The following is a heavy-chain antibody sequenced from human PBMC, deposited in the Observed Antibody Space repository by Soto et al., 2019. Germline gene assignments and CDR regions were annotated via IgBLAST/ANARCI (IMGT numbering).Heavy chain of an antibody. Sequence: QVQLQESGPGLVKPSGTLSLTCAVSGGSISTSNWWSWVRQPPGKGLEWIGEVYHSGSTNYNPSFKSRVGMSVDKSKNQFSLKLNSVPAADTALYYFARTSTSGTRFGYWGQGSLVTVSS. CDR2: VYHSGST. CDR1: GGSISTSNW. D-gene: IGHD1-1*01. V-gene: IGHV4-4*02. J-gene: IGHJ4*02. CDR3: ARTSTSGTRFGY.